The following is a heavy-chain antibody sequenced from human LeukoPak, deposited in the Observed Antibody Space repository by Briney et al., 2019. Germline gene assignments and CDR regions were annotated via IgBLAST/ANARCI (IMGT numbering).Heavy chain of an antibody. CDR2: ISGSGGST. CDR1: GFTFSSYA. D-gene: IGHD6-19*01. Sequence: GGSLRLSCAASGFTFSSYALSWVRQAPGKGLEWVSAISGSGGSTYYADSVKGRFTISRDNSKNPLYLQMNSLRAEDTAVYYCAKSGIAVAGTDYWGQGTLVTVSS. J-gene: IGHJ4*02. V-gene: IGHV3-23*01. CDR3: AKSGIAVAGTDY.